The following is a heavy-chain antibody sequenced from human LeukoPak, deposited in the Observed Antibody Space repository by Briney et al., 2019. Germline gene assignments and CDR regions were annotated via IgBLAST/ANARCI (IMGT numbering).Heavy chain of an antibody. CDR1: GYTFTSYG. CDR2: ISAYNGNT. J-gene: IGHJ3*02. Sequence: ASVKVSCKASGYTFTSYGITWVRQAPGQGLEWMGWISAYNGNTNYAQKLQGRVTMTTDTSTSTAYMELRSLRSDDTAVYYCARARAFGAYDAFDIWGQGTMVTVSS. V-gene: IGHV1-18*04. CDR3: ARARAFGAYDAFDI. D-gene: IGHD3-10*01.